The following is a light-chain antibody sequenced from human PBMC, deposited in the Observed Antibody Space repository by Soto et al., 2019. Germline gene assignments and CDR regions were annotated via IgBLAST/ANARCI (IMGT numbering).Light chain of an antibody. Sequence: EIVLTQSPGTLSLSTGERATLSCRASHSVSSSCLAWYQQKPGQAPRLLIYGASSRATGIPDRFSGSGSGTDFTLTISRLEPEDFAVYYCQQYGRSPPNTFGQGTRLEIK. CDR1: HSVSSSC. J-gene: IGKJ5*01. CDR2: GAS. V-gene: IGKV3-20*01. CDR3: QQYGRSPPNT.